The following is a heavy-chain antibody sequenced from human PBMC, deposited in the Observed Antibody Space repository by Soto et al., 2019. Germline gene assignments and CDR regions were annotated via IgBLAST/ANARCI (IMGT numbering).Heavy chain of an antibody. J-gene: IGHJ5*02. D-gene: IGHD2-15*01. CDR1: GGSISSYY. Sequence: QVQLQESGPGLVKPSETLSLTCTVSGGSISSYYWSWIRQPPGKGLEWIGYIYYSGSTNYNPSLKSRVTISVDTSKNQFSLKLSSVTAADTAVYYCARHADLVAAQFGWFDPWGQGTLVTVSS. CDR3: ARHADLVAAQFGWFDP. CDR2: IYYSGST. V-gene: IGHV4-59*08.